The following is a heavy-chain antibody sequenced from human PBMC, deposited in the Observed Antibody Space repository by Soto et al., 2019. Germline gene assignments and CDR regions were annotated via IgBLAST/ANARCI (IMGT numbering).Heavy chain of an antibody. CDR3: ARGGYYDSSGARNYHYYGMDV. Sequence: ASVKVSCKASGYSFSSYGITWVQQAPGKGLKWLGWISPYNDDTKYAQRLQGRVTMTTDTSTRTAYMDIRGLRSDDTAIYYCARGGYYDSSGARNYHYYGMDVWGQGTTVTVSS. D-gene: IGHD3-22*01. CDR1: GYSFSSYG. CDR2: ISPYNDDT. J-gene: IGHJ6*02. V-gene: IGHV1-18*01.